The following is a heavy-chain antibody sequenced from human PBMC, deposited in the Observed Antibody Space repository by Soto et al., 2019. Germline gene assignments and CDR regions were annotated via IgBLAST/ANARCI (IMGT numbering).Heavy chain of an antibody. CDR2: INPSGGST. V-gene: IGHV1-46*01. CDR3: AAITMVRGVIRDEDY. D-gene: IGHD3-10*01. J-gene: IGHJ4*02. Sequence: QVQLVQSGAEVKKPGASVKVSCKASGYTFTSYYMHWVRQAPGQGLEWMGIINPSGGSTSSAQKVRGRVTMTMDRSTGTVYTELSSLRSESTAVYYCAAITMVRGVIRDEDYGGQGTLVTVSS. CDR1: GYTFTSYY.